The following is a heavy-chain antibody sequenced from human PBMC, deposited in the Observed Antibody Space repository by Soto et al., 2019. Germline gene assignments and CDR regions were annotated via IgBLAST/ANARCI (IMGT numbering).Heavy chain of an antibody. D-gene: IGHD2-15*01. CDR1: GGIFSNFA. CDR2: VVPVYGAV. V-gene: IGHV1-69*18. Sequence: HAQLVQSGAELRKPGSSVKVSCKASGGIFSNFAFSWVRQAPGQGLEWVGTVVPVYGAVHYAHQFQGRVKITEDESTTTTYMEMSGLRSEDTAVYYCAKDGGGYPWGQGTLVTVSS. J-gene: IGHJ5*02. CDR3: AKDGGGYP.